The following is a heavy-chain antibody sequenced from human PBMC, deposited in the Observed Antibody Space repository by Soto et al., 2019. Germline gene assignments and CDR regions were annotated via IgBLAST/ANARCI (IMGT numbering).Heavy chain of an antibody. V-gene: IGHV1-69*01. D-gene: IGHD2-15*01. J-gene: IGHJ3*02. CDR3: ARDTALGSIHPKQKFDI. CDR1: GGTFSSYA. CDR2: IIPIFGTA. Sequence: QVQLVQSGAEVKKPGSSVKVSCKASGGTFSSYAISWVRQAPGQGLEWMGGIIPIFGTANYAQKFQGRVTITADESTSTAYMELSSLRSEDTAVYYCARDTALGSIHPKQKFDIWGQGTMVTVSS.